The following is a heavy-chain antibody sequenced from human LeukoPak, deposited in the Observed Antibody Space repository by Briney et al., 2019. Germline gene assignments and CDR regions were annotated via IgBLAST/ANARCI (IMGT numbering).Heavy chain of an antibody. V-gene: IGHV3-23*01. D-gene: IGHD3-3*01. CDR3: AKDTSYYDVWSGYYPLDAFDI. Sequence: GGSLRLSCAASGFTFSSYAMSWVRQAPGKGLEWVSVISGSGGSTYYADSVKGRFTISRDNSKNTLYLQMNSLKAEDTAVYYCAKDTSYYDVWSGYYPLDAFDIWGQGTMVSVSS. CDR1: GFTFSSYA. CDR2: ISGSGGST. J-gene: IGHJ3*02.